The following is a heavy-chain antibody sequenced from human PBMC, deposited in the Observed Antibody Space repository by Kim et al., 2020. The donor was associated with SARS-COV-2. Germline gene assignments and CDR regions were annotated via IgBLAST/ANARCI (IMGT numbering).Heavy chain of an antibody. Sequence: ANYAQQFQGRVTIAADESTSTAYMELSSLRSEDTAVYYCARFGEVGGVDYWGQGTLVTVSS. CDR2: A. D-gene: IGHD1-26*01. V-gene: IGHV1-69*01. J-gene: IGHJ4*02. CDR3: ARFGEVGGVDY.